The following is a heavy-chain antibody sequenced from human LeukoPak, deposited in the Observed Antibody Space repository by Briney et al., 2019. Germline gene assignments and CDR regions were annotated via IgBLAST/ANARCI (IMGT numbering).Heavy chain of an antibody. J-gene: IGHJ6*02. CDR2: IYYNGNT. V-gene: IGHV4-59*01. CDR1: DGSINSYY. Sequence: SETLSLTCSVSDGSINSYYWNWIRRPPGKGLEWIGYIYYNGNTNYSPSLKSRVTMSVDTSKNLFSLKVSSVTAADTAVYYCARVSIAARSPYYYGMDVWGQGTTVTVSS. CDR3: ARVSIAARSPYYYGMDV. D-gene: IGHD6-6*01.